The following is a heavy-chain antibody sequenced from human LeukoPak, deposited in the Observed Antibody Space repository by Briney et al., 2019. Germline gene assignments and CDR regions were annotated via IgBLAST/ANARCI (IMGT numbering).Heavy chain of an antibody. D-gene: IGHD3-22*01. CDR3: AKDMARITMIVVVITDYYYYGMDV. CDR2: ISSSSSYI. CDR1: GFTFSSYS. Sequence: GGSLRLSCAASGFTFSSYSMNWVRQAPGKGREWVSSISSSSSYIYYADSVKGRFNISRDHSKKTLYLQMNSLRAEDTAVYYCAKDMARITMIVVVITDYYYYGMDVWGQGTTVTVSS. J-gene: IGHJ6*02. V-gene: IGHV3-21*04.